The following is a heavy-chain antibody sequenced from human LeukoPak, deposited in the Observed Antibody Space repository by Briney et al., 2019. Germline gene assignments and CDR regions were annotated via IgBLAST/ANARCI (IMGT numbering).Heavy chain of an antibody. CDR2: TSADGVFS. D-gene: IGHD5-18*01. CDR1: GFTYKDYW. CDR3: ARELFTAMVLDY. J-gene: IGHJ4*02. Sequence: GGSLRLSCAASGFTYKDYWMHWVRQAPGKGLVWVSRTSADGVFSSYADSVKGRFSISRDNSKNTLYLQMNSLRAEDTAVYYCARELFTAMVLDYWGQGTLVTVSS. V-gene: IGHV3-74*01.